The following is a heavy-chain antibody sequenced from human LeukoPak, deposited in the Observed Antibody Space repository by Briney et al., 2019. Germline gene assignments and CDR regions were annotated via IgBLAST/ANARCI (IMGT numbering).Heavy chain of an antibody. CDR1: GYAFRGYY. D-gene: IGHD3-16*01. CDR3: ARSKLGEVAAKFDT. V-gene: IGHV1-2*04. CDR2: ISPNNGGT. J-gene: IGHJ5*02. Sequence: ASVKDSCRASGYAFRGYYIHWVRQAPGQGPEWMGWISPNNGGTNYAQKFQGWVTMTRDTSISTAYMELSRLTSNVTAVYYCARSKLGEVAAKFDTWGQGTLVTVSS.